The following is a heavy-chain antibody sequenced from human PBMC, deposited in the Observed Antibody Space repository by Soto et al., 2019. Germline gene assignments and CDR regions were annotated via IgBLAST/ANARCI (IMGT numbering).Heavy chain of an antibody. V-gene: IGHV4-30-2*01. CDR3: ASSHAGAHITAAVH. Sequence: SETLSITCAVSGGSISSGGYSWSWIRQPPGKGLEWIGYIYHSGSTYYNPSLKSRVTISVDRSKNQFSLKLSSVTAADTAVYYCASSHAGAHITAAVHWGQGTLVT. D-gene: IGHD6-13*01. CDR1: GGSISSGGYS. J-gene: IGHJ4*02. CDR2: IYHSGST.